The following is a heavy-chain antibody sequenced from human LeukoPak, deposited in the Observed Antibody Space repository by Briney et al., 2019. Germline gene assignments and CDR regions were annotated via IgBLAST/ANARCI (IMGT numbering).Heavy chain of an antibody. J-gene: IGHJ4*02. CDR3: AHSHDIVVVVPLPYFDY. V-gene: IGHV2-5*01. D-gene: IGHD2-15*01. Sequence: VSGPTLVNPTQTLTLTCTFSGFSLSTSGVGVGWIRQPPGKALEWLALIYWNDDKRYSPSLKSRLTITKDTSKNQVVLTMTNMDPVDTATYYCAHSHDIVVVVPLPYFDYWGQGTLVTVSS. CDR2: IYWNDDK. CDR1: GFSLSTSGVG.